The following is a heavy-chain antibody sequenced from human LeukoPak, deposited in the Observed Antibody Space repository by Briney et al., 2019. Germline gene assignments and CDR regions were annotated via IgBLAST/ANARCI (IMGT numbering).Heavy chain of an antibody. Sequence: GGSLRLSCAASGFTFSDYYMTWIRQAPGKGLEWVSYITSSGSTIHYADFVKGRFTISRDNAKDSLFLQMNSLRADDTAIYYCARVISGTYGLDYWGQGTLVTVSS. J-gene: IGHJ4*02. CDR3: ARVISGTYGLDY. CDR2: ITSSGSTI. D-gene: IGHD3-10*01. V-gene: IGHV3-11*01. CDR1: GFTFSDYY.